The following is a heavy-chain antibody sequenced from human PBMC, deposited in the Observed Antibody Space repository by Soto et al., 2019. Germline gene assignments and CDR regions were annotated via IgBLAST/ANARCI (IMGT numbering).Heavy chain of an antibody. CDR3: ARGAMANFDY. Sequence: ASVKVSCKASGGTFGSHGIAWVRQAPGQGLEWMGGLIAMLGTPTYARKVQGRATITADESLTSSYLELRSLRSENTAVYFCARGAMANFDYWGQGTVVTVSS. CDR2: LIAMLGTP. V-gene: IGHV1-69*13. D-gene: IGHD5-18*01. J-gene: IGHJ4*02. CDR1: GGTFGSHG.